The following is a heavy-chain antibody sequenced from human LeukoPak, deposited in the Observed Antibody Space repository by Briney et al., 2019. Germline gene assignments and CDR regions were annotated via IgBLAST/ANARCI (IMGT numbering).Heavy chain of an antibody. Sequence: PGGSLRLSCAASGFTFSSYVIHWVRQAPGKALEWVAVISYDGSNKYYADSVKGRFTISRDNSKNTVYLQMNSLRAEDTAVYYCARAANWNDGGFDYWGQGTLVTVSS. V-gene: IGHV3-30*04. J-gene: IGHJ4*02. D-gene: IGHD1-1*01. CDR2: ISYDGSNK. CDR1: GFTFSSYV. CDR3: ARAANWNDGGFDY.